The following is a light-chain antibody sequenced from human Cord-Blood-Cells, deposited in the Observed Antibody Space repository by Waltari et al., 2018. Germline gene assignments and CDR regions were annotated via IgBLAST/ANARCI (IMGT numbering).Light chain of an antibody. CDR2: DAS. V-gene: IGKV1-5*01. CDR1: QSISSW. CDR3: QQYNSFSWT. J-gene: IGKJ1*01. Sequence: DIQMTQSPPTLSASVGDRVTLTCRASQSISSWLGCYQQKPGKAPKLLIYDASSLESGVPSRFRGSGSGTEFTLTISSLQPDDFSTYYCQQYNSFSWTFGQGTKVEIK.